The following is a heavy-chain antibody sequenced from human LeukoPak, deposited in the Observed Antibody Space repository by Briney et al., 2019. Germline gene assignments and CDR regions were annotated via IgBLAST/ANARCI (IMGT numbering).Heavy chain of an antibody. CDR3: ARAIQLWRPFDY. D-gene: IGHD5-18*01. CDR2: ISGSGSTI. V-gene: IGHV3-48*03. Sequence: GGSLRLSCAASGFTFSSYEMNWVRQAPGKGLEWVSYISGSGSTIYYADSVKGRFTISRDNAKNSLYLQMNSLRAEDTAVYYCARAIQLWRPFDYWGQGTLVTVSS. J-gene: IGHJ4*02. CDR1: GFTFSSYE.